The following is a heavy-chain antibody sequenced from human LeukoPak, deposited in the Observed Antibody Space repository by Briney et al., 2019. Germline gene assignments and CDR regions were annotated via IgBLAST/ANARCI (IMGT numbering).Heavy chain of an antibody. J-gene: IGHJ4*02. CDR2: TSYGGTT. CDR3: ARAAGGTIDYFDY. CDR1: GGSISHYY. Sequence: SETLSLTCSVSGGSISHYYWSWIRQPPGKGLEWIGYTSYGGTTSYNPSLKSRGTISLDTSKNQFSLKLRSVTAADTAVYYCARAAGGTIDYFDYWGQGTLVTVSS. V-gene: IGHV4-59*01. D-gene: IGHD1/OR15-1a*01.